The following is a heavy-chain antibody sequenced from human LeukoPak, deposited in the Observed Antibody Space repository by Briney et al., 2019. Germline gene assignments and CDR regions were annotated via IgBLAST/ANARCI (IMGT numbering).Heavy chain of an antibody. CDR1: GGSFSGYY. CDR2: INHSGST. D-gene: IGHD3-9*01. V-gene: IGHV4-34*01. J-gene: IGHJ4*02. CDR3: ARGGMTGYHLIMRR. Sequence: SETLSLTCAVYGGSFSGYYWSWLRQPPGKGLEWIGEINHSGSTNYNPSLKSRVTISVDTSKNQFSLKLSSVTAADTAVYYCARGGMTGYHLIMRRWGQGTLVTVSS.